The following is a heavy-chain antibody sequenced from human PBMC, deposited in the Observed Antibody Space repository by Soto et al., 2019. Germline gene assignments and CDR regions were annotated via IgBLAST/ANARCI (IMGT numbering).Heavy chain of an antibody. CDR1: GGSISSGGYY. Sequence: SETLSLTCTVSGGSISSGGYYWSWIRQHPGKGLEWIGYIYYSGSTYYNPSLKSRVTISVDTSKNQFSLKLSSVTAEDTAVYYCARDRGGYNFDYWGQGTLVTVSS. J-gene: IGHJ4*02. CDR3: ARDRGGYNFDY. CDR2: IYYSGST. V-gene: IGHV4-31*03. D-gene: IGHD5-12*01.